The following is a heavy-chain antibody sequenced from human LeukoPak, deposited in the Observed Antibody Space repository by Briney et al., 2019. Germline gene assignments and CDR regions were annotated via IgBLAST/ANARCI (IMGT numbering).Heavy chain of an antibody. J-gene: IGHJ4*02. V-gene: IGHV3-23*01. CDR3: AKDILLFRGQVLRFLEYDY. Sequence: GGSLRLSCAASGFTFSSYAMSWVRQAPGKGLEWVSDISGSGGSTYYADSVKGRFTISRDNSKNTLYLQMNSLRAEDTAVYYCAKDILLFRGQVLRFLEYDYWGQGTLVTVSS. CDR2: ISGSGGST. CDR1: GFTFSSYA. D-gene: IGHD3-3*01.